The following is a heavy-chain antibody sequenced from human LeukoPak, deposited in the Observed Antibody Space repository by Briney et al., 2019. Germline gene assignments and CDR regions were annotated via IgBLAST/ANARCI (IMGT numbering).Heavy chain of an antibody. CDR1: GGSISSYY. J-gene: IGHJ4*02. CDR3: ARGPSNSEVALPFDY. Sequence: PSETLSLTCTVSGGSISSYYWSWIRQPPGKGLEWIGYIYYSGSTNYNPSLKSRVTISVDTSKNQFSLKLSSVTAADTAVYYCARGPSNSEVALPFDYWGQGTLVTVSS. CDR2: IYYSGST. D-gene: IGHD2-21*01. V-gene: IGHV4-59*01.